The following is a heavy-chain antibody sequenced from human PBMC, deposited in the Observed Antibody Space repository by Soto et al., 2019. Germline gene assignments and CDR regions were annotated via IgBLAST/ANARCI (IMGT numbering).Heavy chain of an antibody. J-gene: IGHJ3*02. CDR2: IKSMTDGGTT. CDR1: GFTFANAW. Sequence: EVQLEESGGGLVKPGGSLRLSCATSGFTFANAWLSWVRQAPGRGLEWVGRIKSMTDGGTTNYAAPVKDRFTISRDDSKNTLYLQMNSLKTEDTAVYYCTTPHGRNAFDIWGQGTMVTVSS. CDR3: TTPHGRNAFDI. V-gene: IGHV3-15*01. D-gene: IGHD2-8*01.